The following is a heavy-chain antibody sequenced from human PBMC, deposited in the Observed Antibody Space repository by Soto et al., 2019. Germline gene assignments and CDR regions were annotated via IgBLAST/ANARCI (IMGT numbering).Heavy chain of an antibody. J-gene: IGHJ6*02. Sequence: QVQLVQSGAEVKKPGSSVKVSCKASGGTFSSYAISWVRQAPGQGLEWMGGIIPIFGTANYAQKFQGRVTITADEPTSTAYRELSSLRSADTAVYYCARHVPAAGYYYGMDVWGQGTTVTVSS. D-gene: IGHD2-2*01. CDR2: IIPIFGTA. CDR1: GGTFSSYA. CDR3: ARHVPAAGYYYGMDV. V-gene: IGHV1-69*12.